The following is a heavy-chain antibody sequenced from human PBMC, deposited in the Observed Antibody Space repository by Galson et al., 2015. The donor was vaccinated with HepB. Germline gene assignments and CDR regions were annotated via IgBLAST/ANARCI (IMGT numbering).Heavy chain of an antibody. D-gene: IGHD5-12*01. CDR3: AKDLRTVAKYYYYGMDV. V-gene: IGHV3-30*18. J-gene: IGHJ6*02. Sequence: SLRLSCAASGFTFSSYGMHWVRQAPGKGLEWVAVISYDGSNKYYADSVKGRFTISRDNSKNTLYLQMNSLRAEDTAVYYCAKDLRTVAKYYYYGMDVWGQGTTVTVSS. CDR1: GFTFSSYG. CDR2: ISYDGSNK.